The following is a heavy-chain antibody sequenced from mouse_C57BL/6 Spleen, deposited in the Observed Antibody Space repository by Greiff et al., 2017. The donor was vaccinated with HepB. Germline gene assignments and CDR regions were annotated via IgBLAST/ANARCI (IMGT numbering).Heavy chain of an antibody. CDR2: IYPGSGST. Sequence: QVQLQQPGAELVKPGASVKMSCKASGYTFTSYWITWVKQRPGQGLEWIGDIYPGSGSTNYNEKFKSKATLTVDTSSSTAYMQLSSLTSEDSAVYYCARAARSRATLDYWGQGTTLTVSS. CDR3: ARAARSRATLDY. J-gene: IGHJ2*01. D-gene: IGHD3-1*01. V-gene: IGHV1-55*01. CDR1: GYTFTSYW.